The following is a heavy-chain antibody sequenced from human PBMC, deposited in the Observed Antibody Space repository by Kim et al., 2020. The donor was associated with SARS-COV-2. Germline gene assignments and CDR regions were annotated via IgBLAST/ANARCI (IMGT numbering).Heavy chain of an antibody. Sequence: GGSLRLSCAASGFTFSSYAMSWVRQAPGKGLEWVSAISGSGGSTYYADSVKGRFTISRDNSKNTLYLQMNSLRAEDTAVYYCASRGRYSSPGRPHYFDYWGQGTLVTVSS. CDR1: GFTFSSYA. D-gene: IGHD6-13*01. CDR2: ISGSGGST. V-gene: IGHV3-23*01. CDR3: ASRGRYSSPGRPHYFDY. J-gene: IGHJ4*02.